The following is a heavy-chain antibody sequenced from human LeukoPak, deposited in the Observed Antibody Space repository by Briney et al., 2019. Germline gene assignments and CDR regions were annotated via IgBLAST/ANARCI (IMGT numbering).Heavy chain of an antibody. J-gene: IGHJ4*02. CDR2: IWDDGSSK. CDR3: AKPTTGRWSFLINY. CDR1: GFTFSSYG. D-gene: IGHD4-17*01. V-gene: IGHV3-33*06. Sequence: PGRSLTLSCVASGFTFSSYGMHWVRQAPGKGLEWVAVIWDDGSSKYYGDSVKGRFSVSRDNSRNTLYLQMNSLRADDTAVYFCAKPTTGRWSFLINYWGQGTLVTVSS.